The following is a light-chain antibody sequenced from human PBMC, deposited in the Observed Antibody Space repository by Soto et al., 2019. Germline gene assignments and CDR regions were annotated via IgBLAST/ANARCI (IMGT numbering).Light chain of an antibody. CDR1: SSDIGAGYD. Sequence: QAVVTQPPSVSGAPGQRVTISCTGSSSDIGAGYDVHWYQQLPGTAPKLLIYGNSNRLSGVPDRFSGSKSGTSASLAITELQAEDEADYYCQSYDGSLSGSVFGGGTKLTVL. V-gene: IGLV1-40*01. CDR2: GNS. CDR3: QSYDGSLSGSV. J-gene: IGLJ3*02.